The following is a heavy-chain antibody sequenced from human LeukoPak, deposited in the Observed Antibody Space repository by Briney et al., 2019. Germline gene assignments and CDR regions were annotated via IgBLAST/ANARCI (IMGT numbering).Heavy chain of an antibody. CDR1: GFTFSDYY. Sequence: GGSLRLSRAASGFTFSDYYVSWIRQAPGKGLEGGSYISSSGNTIYSAESVKGRFTISRDNAKNSLYLQMSSLRAEDTAVYYCARAANYYYDSSGYYGYWGQGTLVTVSS. J-gene: IGHJ4*02. CDR2: ISSSGNTI. D-gene: IGHD3-22*01. V-gene: IGHV3-11*01. CDR3: ARAANYYYDSSGYYGY.